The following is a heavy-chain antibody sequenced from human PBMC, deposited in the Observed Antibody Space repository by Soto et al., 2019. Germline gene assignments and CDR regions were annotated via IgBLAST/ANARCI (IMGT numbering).Heavy chain of an antibody. CDR2: TYYRSKWYN. CDR1: GDSVSSNSDA. CDR3: ARDRNFGVVIITYYGMDV. J-gene: IGHJ6*02. V-gene: IGHV6-1*01. Sequence: SQTLSLTCAISGDSVSSNSDAWNWIRQSPSRGLEWLGRTYYRSKWYNDYAVSVKSRITINPDTSKNQFSLQLNSVTPEDTAVYYCARDRNFGVVIITYYGMDVWGQGTTVTVSS. D-gene: IGHD3-3*01.